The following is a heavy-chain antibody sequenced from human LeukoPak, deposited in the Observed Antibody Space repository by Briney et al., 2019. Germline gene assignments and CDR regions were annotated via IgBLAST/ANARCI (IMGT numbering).Heavy chain of an antibody. CDR3: ARWATTNYQVDY. J-gene: IGHJ4*02. D-gene: IGHD4/OR15-4a*01. V-gene: IGHV4-30-4*08. CDR1: GGSISSGDYY. CDR2: IYYSGST. Sequence: SQTLSLTCTVSGGSISSGDYYWSWIRQPPGKGLEWIGYIYYSGSTYYNPSLKSRVTISVDTSKNQFSLKLSSVTAADTAVYYCARWATTNYQVDYWGQGTLVTVSS.